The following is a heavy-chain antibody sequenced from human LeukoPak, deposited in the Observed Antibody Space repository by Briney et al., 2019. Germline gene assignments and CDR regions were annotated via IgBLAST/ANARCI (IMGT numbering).Heavy chain of an antibody. CDR2: IYYSGST. CDR3: ARGVGGNPYYYYYGMDV. Sequence: SETLSLTCTVSGGSISSGGYYWSWIRQHPGKGLEWIGYIYYSGSTYYNPSLKSRVTISVDTSKNQFSLKLSSVTAADTAVYYCARGVGGNPYYYYYGMDVWGQGTTVTVSS. J-gene: IGHJ6*02. CDR1: GGSISSGGYY. D-gene: IGHD4-23*01. V-gene: IGHV4-31*03.